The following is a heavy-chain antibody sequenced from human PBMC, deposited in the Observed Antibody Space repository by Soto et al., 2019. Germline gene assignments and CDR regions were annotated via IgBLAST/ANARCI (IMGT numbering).Heavy chain of an antibody. D-gene: IGHD3-22*01. V-gene: IGHV4-39*01. CDR1: GGSISSSSYY. J-gene: IGHJ5*01. CDR2: IYYSGNT. Sequence: ETLSLTCTVSGGSISSSSYYWAWVRQPPGKGLEWIGSIYYSGNTFYNPSLKSRVTISVDTSKNQFSLKLSSVTAADTAVYYCARHLDTYYYHFSGGLDSWGQGTLVTVS. CDR3: ARHLDTYYYHFSGGLDS.